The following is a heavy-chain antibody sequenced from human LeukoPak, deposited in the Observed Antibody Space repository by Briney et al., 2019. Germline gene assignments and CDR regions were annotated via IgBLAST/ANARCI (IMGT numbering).Heavy chain of an antibody. J-gene: IGHJ4*02. D-gene: IGHD4-17*01. V-gene: IGHV1-18*01. CDR2: ISADNGDT. CDR1: GYTFTSSG. Sequence: ASVKVSCKASGYTFTSSGISWLRQAPGQGLDWMGWISADNGDTNYAQKLQGRVTMTTDTSTSTVYMELRSLRSDDTAVYYCGRGSYGDPLFDYWGQGTLVTVSS. CDR3: GRGSYGDPLFDY.